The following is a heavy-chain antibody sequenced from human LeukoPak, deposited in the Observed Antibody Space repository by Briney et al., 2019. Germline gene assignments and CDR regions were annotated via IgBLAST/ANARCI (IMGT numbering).Heavy chain of an antibody. CDR1: GGTFCSYA. CDR3: ARDLRGLYDFWSGSTNWFDP. D-gene: IGHD3-3*01. J-gene: IGHJ5*02. CDR2: IIPIFGIA. Sequence: ASVKVSCKASGGTFCSYAISWVRQAPGQGLEWMGRIIPIFGIANYAQKFQGRVTITADKSTSTAYMELSSLRSEDTAVYYCARDLRGLYDFWSGSTNWFDPWGQGTLVTVSS. V-gene: IGHV1-69*04.